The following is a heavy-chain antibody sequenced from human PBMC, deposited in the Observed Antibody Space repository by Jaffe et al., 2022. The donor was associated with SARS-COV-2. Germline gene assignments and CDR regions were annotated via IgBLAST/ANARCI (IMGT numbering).Heavy chain of an antibody. Sequence: EVQLLESGGGLVQPGGSLRLSCAASGFTFSSYAMSWVRQAPGKGLEWVSAISGSGGSTYYADSVKGRFTISRDNSKNTLYLQMNSLRAEDTAVYYCAKAWGAYYDRFCYFDYWGQGTLVTVSS. V-gene: IGHV3-23*01. CDR1: GFTFSSYA. CDR2: ISGSGGST. J-gene: IGHJ4*02. CDR3: AKAWGAYYDRFCYFDY. D-gene: IGHD3-22*01.